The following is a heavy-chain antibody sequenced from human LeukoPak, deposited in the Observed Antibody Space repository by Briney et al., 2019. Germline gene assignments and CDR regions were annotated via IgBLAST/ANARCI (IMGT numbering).Heavy chain of an antibody. J-gene: IGHJ4*02. D-gene: IGHD1-26*01. CDR1: GFNFSDYW. Sequence: PGGSLRLSCATSGFNFSDYWMTWVRQAPGKGLEWVANINEDGSEKYYVDSLKGRFTISRDNAKNSLYLQMNSLRAADTAVYYCARDLVASGSPSPPGFWGQGTLVTVSS. CDR2: INEDGSEK. V-gene: IGHV3-7*01. CDR3: ARDLVASGSPSPPGF.